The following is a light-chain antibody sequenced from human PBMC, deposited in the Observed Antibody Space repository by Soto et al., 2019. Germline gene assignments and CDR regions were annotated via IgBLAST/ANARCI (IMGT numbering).Light chain of an antibody. Sequence: QSVLTQPPSVSAAPGQYVTISCSGSSSHIGNNYVCWYQQFPGTAPKLLIYENNKRPSGIPDRFSGSKSGTSATLGITGLQTGDEADYYCGTWDSSLSGGVFGGGTKVTVL. CDR1: SSHIGNNY. CDR2: ENN. V-gene: IGLV1-51*02. CDR3: GTWDSSLSGGV. J-gene: IGLJ2*01.